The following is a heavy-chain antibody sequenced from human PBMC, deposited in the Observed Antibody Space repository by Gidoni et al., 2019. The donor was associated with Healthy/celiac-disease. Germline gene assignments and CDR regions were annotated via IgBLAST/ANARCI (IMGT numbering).Heavy chain of an antibody. V-gene: IGHV1-69*01. CDR1: GATLSSYA. D-gene: IGHD4-17*01. J-gene: IGHJ3*02. Sequence: QVQLVQSGAEVKKPGSSVKVSCKASGATLSSYAISWVRQAPGQGLEWMGGMLPNLGTANYAQKFQGRVTITADESTSTAYMELSSLRSEDTAVYYCARAVYGDYRTNAFDIWGQGTMVTVSS. CDR3: ARAVYGDYRTNAFDI. CDR2: MLPNLGTA.